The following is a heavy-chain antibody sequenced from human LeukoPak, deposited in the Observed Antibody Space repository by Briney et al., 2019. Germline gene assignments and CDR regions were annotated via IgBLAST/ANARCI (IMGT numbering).Heavy chain of an antibody. CDR3: AKDLPDYGDYIEGY. V-gene: IGHV3-23*01. CDR2: ISGSGGTT. J-gene: IGHJ4*02. Sequence: PGGSLRLSCVASGFTFSSFAMSWVRQAPGKGLEWVSTISGSGGTTNCADSVKGRSTFSRDNSRNMVHLQMNSLRAEDTAVYYCAKDLPDYGDYIEGYWGQGTLVTVSS. CDR1: GFTFSSFA. D-gene: IGHD4-17*01.